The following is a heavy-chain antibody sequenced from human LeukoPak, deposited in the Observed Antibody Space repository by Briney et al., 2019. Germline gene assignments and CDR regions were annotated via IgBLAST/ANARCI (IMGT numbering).Heavy chain of an antibody. J-gene: IGHJ4*02. CDR3: ATNYYDSSGYYPY. Sequence: SETLSLTCTVSGVSISSGGYYWSWIRQHPGKGLEWIGYIYYSGSTYYNPSLKSRVTISVDTSKNQFSLKLSSVTAADTAVYYCATNYYDSSGYYPYWGQGTLVTVSS. CDR1: GVSISSGGYY. D-gene: IGHD3-22*01. V-gene: IGHV4-31*03. CDR2: IYYSGST.